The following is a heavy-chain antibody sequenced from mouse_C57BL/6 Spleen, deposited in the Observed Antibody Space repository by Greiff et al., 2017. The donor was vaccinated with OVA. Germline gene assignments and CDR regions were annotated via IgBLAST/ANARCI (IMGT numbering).Heavy chain of an antibody. Sequence: VQLQQSGAELVKPGASVKMSCKASGYTFTSYWITWVKQRPGQGLEWIGDIYPGSGSTNYNEKFKSKATLTVDTSSSTAYMQLSSLTSEDSAVYYCARSDGYYQDWAMDYWGQGTSVTVSS. CDR3: ARSDGYYQDWAMDY. V-gene: IGHV1-55*01. CDR1: GYTFTSYW. J-gene: IGHJ4*01. D-gene: IGHD2-3*01. CDR2: IYPGSGST.